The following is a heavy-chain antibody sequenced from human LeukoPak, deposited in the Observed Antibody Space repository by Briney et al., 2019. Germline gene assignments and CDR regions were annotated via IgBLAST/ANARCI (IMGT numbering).Heavy chain of an antibody. D-gene: IGHD3-22*01. CDR2: IIPIFGTA. V-gene: IGHV1-69*05. CDR3: ARVRYYDSSGYVDY. CDR1: GGTFSSYA. Sequence: SVKVSCEASGGTFSSYAISWVRQAPGQGLEWMGRIIPIFGTANYAQKFQGRVTITTDESTSTAYTELSSLRSEDTAVYYCARVRYYDSSGYVDYWGQGTLVTVSS. J-gene: IGHJ4*02.